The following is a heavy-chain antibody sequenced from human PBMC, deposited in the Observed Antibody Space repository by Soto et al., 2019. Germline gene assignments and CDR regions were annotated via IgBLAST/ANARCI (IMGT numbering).Heavy chain of an antibody. Sequence: SVKVSCKASGGTFSTYAFNWVRQAPGQGLEWMGGNIPISGTTNYAQKFQGRVTITADESTSTAYMELSSLTSEDTAVYYCARIDYYESSGYYPLKYWGQGTLVTAPQ. CDR1: GGTFSTYA. J-gene: IGHJ4*02. D-gene: IGHD3-22*01. CDR3: ARIDYYESSGYYPLKY. CDR2: NIPISGTT. V-gene: IGHV1-69*13.